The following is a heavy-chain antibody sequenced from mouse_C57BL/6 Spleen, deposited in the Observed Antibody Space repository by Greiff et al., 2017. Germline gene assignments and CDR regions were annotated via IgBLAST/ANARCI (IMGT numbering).Heavy chain of an antibody. CDR3: ARGLPVDY. Sequence: VKLMESGAELARPGASVKMSCKASGYTFTSYTMHWVKQRPGQGLEWIGYINPSSGYTKYNQKFKDKATLTADKSSSTAYMQLSSLTSEDSAVYYCARGLPVDYWCQGTTLTVSS. V-gene: IGHV1-4*01. J-gene: IGHJ2*01. CDR2: INPSSGYT. CDR1: GYTFTSYT. D-gene: IGHD2-2*01.